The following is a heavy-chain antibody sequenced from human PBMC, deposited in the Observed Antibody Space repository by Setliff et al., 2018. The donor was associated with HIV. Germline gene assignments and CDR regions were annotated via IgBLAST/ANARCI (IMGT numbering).Heavy chain of an antibody. CDR3: ARDSRWTTGDYYYYNYMDV. V-gene: IGHV1-2*06. D-gene: IGHD1-1*01. CDR1: GYSFTGYH. CDR2: INPNSGGT. J-gene: IGHJ6*03. Sequence: ASVKVSCKASGYSFTGYHVHWVRQAPGQGLEWMGRINPNSGGTNYAQKFQGRVTMTRDTSISTAYMELSRLTSDDTSVYFCARDSRWTTGDYYYYNYMDVWGKGTTVTVSS.